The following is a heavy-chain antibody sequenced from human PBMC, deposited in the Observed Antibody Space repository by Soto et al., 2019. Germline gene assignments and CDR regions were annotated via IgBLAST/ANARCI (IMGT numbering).Heavy chain of an antibody. J-gene: IGHJ6*02. CDR2: FYHSGNT. D-gene: IGHD2-2*03. CDR1: GDSISSSPYS. CDR3: AILNGYCVGTSCHGYYGMDV. V-gene: IGHV4-39*01. Sequence: SETLSLTCTVSGDSISSSPYSWGWVRQPPGKGLEWIGTFYHSGNTYYNPSLESRVTISVDTSMNEFSLRLSSVTAADTAVYYCAILNGYCVGTSCHGYYGMDVWGQGTTVTVSS.